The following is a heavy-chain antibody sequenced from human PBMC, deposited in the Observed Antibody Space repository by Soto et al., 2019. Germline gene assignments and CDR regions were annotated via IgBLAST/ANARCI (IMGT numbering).Heavy chain of an antibody. CDR2: IIPFLGVT. CDR3: TRDCDSRVSTWEFGGY. CDR1: GGTFSPYT. D-gene: IGHD3-10*01. Sequence: QVHLVQSGAEVKKPGSSVKVSCKASGGTFSPYTINWVRQAPGQGLEWMGRIIPFLGVTNHAQKFQDRITIIADKSTSTAYLELRRLRFADTAVYYCTRDCDSRVSTWEFGGYCGQGTLVTVSS. J-gene: IGHJ4*02. V-gene: IGHV1-69*08.